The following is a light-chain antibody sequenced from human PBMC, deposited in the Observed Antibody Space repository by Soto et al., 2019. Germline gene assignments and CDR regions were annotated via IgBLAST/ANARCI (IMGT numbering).Light chain of an antibody. J-gene: IGKJ2*01. CDR1: QDIGYR. Sequence: DIQMTQSPSSLSASVGDRVTITCRASQDIGYRLGWYQQKPGEVHKRLIYETSSLQRGVPSRFSGAGSGTDFTLTISGLQAEDFATYYCLQHSAYPFTFGQGTQLDI. CDR3: LQHSAYPFT. CDR2: ETS. V-gene: IGKV1-17*01.